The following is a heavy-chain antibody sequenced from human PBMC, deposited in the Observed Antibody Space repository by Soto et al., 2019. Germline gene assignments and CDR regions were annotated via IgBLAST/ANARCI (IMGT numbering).Heavy chain of an antibody. V-gene: IGHV3-30*18. J-gene: IGHJ4*02. CDR3: AKGSEWLVTWYCDY. D-gene: IGHD6-19*01. CDR1: GFTFSGYG. Sequence: QVQLVESGGGVVQPGTSLRLSCAASGFTFSGYGVHWVHQAPGKGLEWVATISYDETATYYSDSVKGRFTISRDNSKNTLFLQMNSLRAADTAMYYCAKGSEWLVTWYCDYWGQGTLVTVSS. CDR2: ISYDETAT.